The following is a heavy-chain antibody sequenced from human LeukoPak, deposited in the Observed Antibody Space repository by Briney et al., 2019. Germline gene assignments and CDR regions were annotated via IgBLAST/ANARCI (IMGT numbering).Heavy chain of an antibody. D-gene: IGHD3-3*01. CDR2: INHSGST. V-gene: IGHV4-34*01. J-gene: IGHJ4*02. CDR1: GGSFSGYY. Sequence: SETLSLTCAVYGGSFSGYYWSWIRQPPGKGLEWIREINHSGSTNYNPSLKSRVTISVDTSKNQFSLKLSSVTAADTAVYYCARGRLLGRITIFGVVQYYFDYWGQGTLVTVSS. CDR3: ARGRLLGRITIFGVVQYYFDY.